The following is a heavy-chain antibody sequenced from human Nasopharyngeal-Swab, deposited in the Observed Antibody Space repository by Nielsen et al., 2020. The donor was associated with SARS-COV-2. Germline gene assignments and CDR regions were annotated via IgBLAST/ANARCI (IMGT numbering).Heavy chain of an antibody. J-gene: IGHJ3*02. V-gene: IGHV3-49*04. CDR1: GFTFGDYA. CDR3: TFDSSGYYPHDAFDI. D-gene: IGHD3-22*01. CDR2: IRSKAYGGTT. Sequence: GESLKISCTASGFTFGDYAMSWVRQAPGKGLEWVGFIRSKAYGGTTEYAASVKGRFTISRDDSKSIAYLQMNSLKTEDTAAYYCTFDSSGYYPHDAFDIWGQGTMVTVSS.